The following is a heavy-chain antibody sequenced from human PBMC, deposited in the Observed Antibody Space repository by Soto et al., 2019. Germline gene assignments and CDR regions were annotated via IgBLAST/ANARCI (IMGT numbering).Heavy chain of an antibody. Sequence: PGESLKISCKTSGYSFLNYWIGWVRQMPGKGLEWMGIIYPGDSDARYSPSFQGQVTISADKSISTVYLQWSSLKASDTAMYYCARHIVDTSMTASFNYWGPGTQVTISS. V-gene: IGHV5-51*01. J-gene: IGHJ4*02. CDR2: IYPGDSDA. D-gene: IGHD5-18*01. CDR3: ARHIVDTSMTASFNY. CDR1: GYSFLNYW.